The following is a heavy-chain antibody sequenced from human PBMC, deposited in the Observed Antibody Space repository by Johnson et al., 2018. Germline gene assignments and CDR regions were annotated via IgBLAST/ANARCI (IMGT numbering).Heavy chain of an antibody. D-gene: IGHD2-21*02. Sequence: VQLVESGGGLVQPGGSLRLSCAASGFTFSSYAMSWVRQAPGKGLEWVSAISGPVGSTDYADSVKGRFTISRDNSKNTLYLQINSLRAEETAVYYCARFTGGDWVGTFDVWGQGTMVTVSS. CDR3: ARFTGGDWVGTFDV. CDR1: GFTFSSYA. J-gene: IGHJ3*01. CDR2: ISGPVGST. V-gene: IGHV3-23*04.